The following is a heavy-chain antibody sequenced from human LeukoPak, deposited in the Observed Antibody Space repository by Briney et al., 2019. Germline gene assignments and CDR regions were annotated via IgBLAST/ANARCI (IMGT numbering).Heavy chain of an antibody. CDR3: ARRMTSDAFDI. J-gene: IGHJ3*02. V-gene: IGHV4-4*09. D-gene: IGHD2-21*02. CDR1: GGSISSYY. Sequence: PSETLSLTCTVSGGSISSYYWSWIPQPPGKGLEWIGYIYTSGSTNYNPSLKSRVTISVDTSKNQFSLKLSSVTAADTAVYYCARRMTSDAFDIWGQGTMVTVSS. CDR2: IYTSGST.